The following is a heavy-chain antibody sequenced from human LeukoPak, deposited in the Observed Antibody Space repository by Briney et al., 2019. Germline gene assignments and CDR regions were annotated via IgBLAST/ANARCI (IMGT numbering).Heavy chain of an antibody. J-gene: IGHJ4*02. CDR1: GFTFSSYA. D-gene: IGHD3-10*01. CDR3: ARGSYYYGSGSYYKVYDY. V-gene: IGHV3-64*01. Sequence: GGSLRLSCAASGFTFSSYAMHWVRQAPGKGLEFVSAISSNGGSTYYANSVKGRLTISRDNSKNTLYLQMGSLRAEDMAVYYCARGSYYYGSGSYYKVYDYWGQGTLVTVSS. CDR2: ISSNGGST.